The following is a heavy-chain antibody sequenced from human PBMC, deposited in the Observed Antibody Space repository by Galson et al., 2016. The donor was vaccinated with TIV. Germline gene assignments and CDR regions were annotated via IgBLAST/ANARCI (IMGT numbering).Heavy chain of an antibody. CDR3: TTDLGYCLTTSCSLGLDY. Sequence: SLRLSCAASGFTFSNAWMTWVRQAPGRGLEWVGRIKSKSDGATTAYAAPVKGRFSIPRDDSKDTVNLQMNNLKTEDTALYFCTTDLGYCLTTSCSLGLDYWGQGTLVTVSS. CDR1: GFTFSNAW. D-gene: IGHD2-2*01. V-gene: IGHV3-15*01. J-gene: IGHJ4*02. CDR2: IKSKSDGATT.